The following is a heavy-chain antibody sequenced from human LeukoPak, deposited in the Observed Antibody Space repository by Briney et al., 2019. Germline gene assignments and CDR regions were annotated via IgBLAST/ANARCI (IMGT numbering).Heavy chain of an antibody. V-gene: IGHV4-59*12. J-gene: IGHJ5*02. D-gene: IGHD2-2*01. Sequence: SETLSLTCTVSGGSISSYYWSWIRQPPGKGLEWIGYIYYSGSTNYNPSLKSRVTISVDTSKNQFSLKLSSVTPADTAVYYCARLGYCSSTSCRNWFDPWGQGTLVTVSS. CDR2: IYYSGST. CDR3: ARLGYCSSTSCRNWFDP. CDR1: GGSISSYY.